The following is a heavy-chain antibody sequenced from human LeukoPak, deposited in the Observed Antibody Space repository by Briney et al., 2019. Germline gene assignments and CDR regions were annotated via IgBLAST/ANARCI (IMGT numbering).Heavy chain of an antibody. Sequence: SETLSLTCTVSGGSISTYYWSWIRQPPGKGLEWIGYIYYSGSTNYNPSLKSRLTISVDTSKNQFSLKLRSVTAADTAVYHCARVGDYGSANMKWGFSFDYWGQGTLVTVFS. D-gene: IGHD3-10*01. CDR2: IYYSGST. CDR1: GGSISTYY. CDR3: ARVGDYGSANMKWGFSFDY. V-gene: IGHV4-59*01. J-gene: IGHJ4*02.